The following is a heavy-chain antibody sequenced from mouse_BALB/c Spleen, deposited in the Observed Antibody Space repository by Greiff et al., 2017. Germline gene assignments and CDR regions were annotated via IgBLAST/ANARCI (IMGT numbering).Heavy chain of an antibody. CDR3: ARGGKLLYYAMDY. CDR2: IYPGNGDT. D-gene: IGHD1-1*01. V-gene: IGHV1-12*01. J-gene: IGHJ4*01. CDR1: GYTFTSYN. Sequence: QVQLQQPGAELVKPGASVKMSCKASGYTFTSYNMHWVKQTPGQGLEWIGAIYPGNGDTSYNQKFKGKATLTADKSSSTAYMQLSSLTSEDSAVYYCARGGKLLYYAMDYWGQGTSVTVSS.